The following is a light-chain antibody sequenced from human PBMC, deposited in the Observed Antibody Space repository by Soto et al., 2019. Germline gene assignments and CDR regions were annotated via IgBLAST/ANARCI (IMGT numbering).Light chain of an antibody. V-gene: IGKV3-20*01. CDR3: QQYDTSPRT. Sequence: EIVLTQSPVPLSLSPGERATLSCRASQSVSSNYLAWYQQKPGQAPRLLLYLASSRATGIPDRFSGSGSGTDFTLTISRLEPEDFAVYYCQQYDTSPRTFGQGTKVEIK. CDR1: QSVSSNY. CDR2: LAS. J-gene: IGKJ1*01.